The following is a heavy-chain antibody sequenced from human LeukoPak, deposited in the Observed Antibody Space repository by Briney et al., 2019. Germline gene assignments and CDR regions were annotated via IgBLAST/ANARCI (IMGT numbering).Heavy chain of an antibody. V-gene: IGHV3-74*01. CDR1: GFTFSSYW. CDR2: INSDGSST. Sequence: GGSLRLSCAVSGFTFSSYWMHWLRQAPGKGLVWVSRINSDGSSTIYADSVKGRFTISRGNAKNTLYLQMNSLRAEDTAVYYCAREASAAMVPWGQGTLVTVSS. J-gene: IGHJ5*02. CDR3: AREASAAMVP. D-gene: IGHD5-18*01.